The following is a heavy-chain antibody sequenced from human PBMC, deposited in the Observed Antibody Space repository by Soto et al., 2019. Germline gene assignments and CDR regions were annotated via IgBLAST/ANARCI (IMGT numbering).Heavy chain of an antibody. CDR2: IIPILGIA. D-gene: IGHD5-18*01. CDR3: ARGRGRGYSYGPFDY. V-gene: IGHV1-69*02. Sequence: SVKVSCKASGGTFSIYTISWVRQAPGQGLEWMGRIIPILGIANYAQKFQGRVTITADKSTSTAYMELSSLRSEDTAVYYCARGRGRGYSYGPFDYWGQGTLVTVSS. J-gene: IGHJ4*02. CDR1: GGTFSIYT.